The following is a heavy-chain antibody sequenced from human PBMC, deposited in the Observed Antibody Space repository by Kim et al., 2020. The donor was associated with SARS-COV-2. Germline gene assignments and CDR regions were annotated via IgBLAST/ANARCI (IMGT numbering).Heavy chain of an antibody. J-gene: IGHJ4*02. CDR3: AKDILLWFGEGGQADY. V-gene: IGHV3-43*01. Sequence: LKGRFTISRDNSKNSLYLQMNSLRTEDTALYYCAKDILLWFGEGGQADYWGQGTLVTVSS. D-gene: IGHD3-10*01.